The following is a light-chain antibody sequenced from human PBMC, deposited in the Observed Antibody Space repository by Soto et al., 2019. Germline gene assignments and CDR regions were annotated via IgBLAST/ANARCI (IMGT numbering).Light chain of an antibody. CDR3: QQHDSSPRT. Sequence: EIVLTQSPGTLSLSPGERATLSCRASQSVSSSFLAWYQQNPGQAPRLLIYGASSRASGIPDRFSGSGSGTDFTLTISSLEPEDFAVYFCQQHDSSPRTFGQGTKVEIK. V-gene: IGKV3-20*01. J-gene: IGKJ1*01. CDR2: GAS. CDR1: QSVSSSF.